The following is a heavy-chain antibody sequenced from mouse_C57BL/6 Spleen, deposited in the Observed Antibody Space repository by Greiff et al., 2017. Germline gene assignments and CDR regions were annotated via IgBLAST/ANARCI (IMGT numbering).Heavy chain of an antibody. CDR2: IYPGDGDT. CDR3: ARYGVITTVVGLYYYAMDY. CDR1: GYAFSSSW. V-gene: IGHV1-82*01. Sequence: VQLQQSGPELVKPGASVKISCKASGYAFSSSWLNWVKQRPGTGLEWIGRIYPGDGDTNYNGQFKGKATLTADTSSSTASLQRSSLTSEDSAVYVCARYGVITTVVGLYYYAMDYWGQGTSGTVSS. J-gene: IGHJ4*01. D-gene: IGHD1-1*01.